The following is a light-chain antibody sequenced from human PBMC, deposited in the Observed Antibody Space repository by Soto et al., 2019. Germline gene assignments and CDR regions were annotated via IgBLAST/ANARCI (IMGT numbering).Light chain of an antibody. J-gene: IGLJ2*01. CDR1: SSDVGGYNY. V-gene: IGLV2-14*01. CDR3: SSYTSSSTTV. CDR2: DVS. Sequence: QSVLTQPASVSGSPGQSITISCTGTSSDVGGYNYVSWYQQHPGKAPKLMIYDVSNRPSGVSNRFSGSKSGNTASLTISGLQAKDEADYYCSSYTSSSTTVFGGGTKVTVL.